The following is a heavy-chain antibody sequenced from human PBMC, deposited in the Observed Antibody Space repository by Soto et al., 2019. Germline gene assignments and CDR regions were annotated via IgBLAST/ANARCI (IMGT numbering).Heavy chain of an antibody. J-gene: IGHJ5*02. V-gene: IGHV3-23*01. CDR3: AKDAVYKDGLWLMDS. CDR2: VTGSGGQI. D-gene: IGHD2-21*01. CDR1: GFTISTYA. Sequence: GSLRLSCAASGFTISTYAMTWVRQAPGKGLECVSGVTGSGGQIHYADSVKGRFTISKDNSKNTLYLQMSSLREEDTALYYCAKDAVYKDGLWLMDSWGQGTLVTVSS.